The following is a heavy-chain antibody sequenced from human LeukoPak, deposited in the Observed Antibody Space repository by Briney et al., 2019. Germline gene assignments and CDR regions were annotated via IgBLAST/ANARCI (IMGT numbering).Heavy chain of an antibody. CDR3: ARHEDYDYVPDAFDI. D-gene: IGHD3-16*01. J-gene: IGHJ3*02. V-gene: IGHV4-39*01. CDR2: IYYSGST. CDR1: GGSMSSSSYY. Sequence: SETLSLTCTVSGGSMSSSSYYWGWIRQPPGKGLEWIVSIYYSGSTYYNPSLKSRVTISVDTSRNQFSLNLSSVTAADTAVYYCARHEDYDYVPDAFDIWGQGTMVTVSS.